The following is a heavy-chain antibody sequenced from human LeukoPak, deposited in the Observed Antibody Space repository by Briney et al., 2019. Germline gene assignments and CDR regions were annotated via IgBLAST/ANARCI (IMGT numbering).Heavy chain of an antibody. CDR1: GGSISSYY. J-gene: IGHJ4*02. Sequence: SETLSLTCTVSGGSISSYYWSWIRQPPGKGLEWIGYIYYSGSTNYNPSLKSRVTISADTSKNQFSLKLSSVTAADTAVYYCVRARYYDSSGYPGPDYWGQGTLVTVSS. V-gene: IGHV4-59*01. CDR2: IYYSGST. D-gene: IGHD3-22*01. CDR3: VRARYYDSSGYPGPDY.